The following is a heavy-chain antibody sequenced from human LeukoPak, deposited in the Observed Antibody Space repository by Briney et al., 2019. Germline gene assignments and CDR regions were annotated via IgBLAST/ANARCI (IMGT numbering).Heavy chain of an antibody. J-gene: IGHJ4*02. CDR1: GFTFSSYG. CDR3: ASLRYFDWLLNY. CDR2: IYYSGST. Sequence: GSLRLSCAASGFTFSSYGMSWVRQAPGKGLEWIGSIYYSGSTYYNPSLKSRVTISVDTSKNQFSLKLSSVTAADTAVYYCASLRYFDWLLNYWGQGTLVTVSS. D-gene: IGHD3-9*01. V-gene: IGHV4-38-2*01.